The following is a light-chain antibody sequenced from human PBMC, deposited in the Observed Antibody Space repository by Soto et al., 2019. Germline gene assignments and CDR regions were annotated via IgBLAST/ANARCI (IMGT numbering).Light chain of an antibody. J-gene: IGKJ5*01. CDR1: QSVSSSY. CDR3: QQRARWPMP. Sequence: EIVLTQSPGTLSLSPGERATLSCRASQSVSSSYLAWYQQKPGQAPRLLIYGASSRATGIPDRFSGSGSGTDFSLTISSLEPEDFAVYYCQQRARWPMPFGQGTRLEIK. V-gene: IGKV3-20*01. CDR2: GAS.